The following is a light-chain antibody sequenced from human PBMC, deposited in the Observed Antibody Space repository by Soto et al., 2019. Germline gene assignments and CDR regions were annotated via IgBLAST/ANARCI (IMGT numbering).Light chain of an antibody. CDR2: DVS. Sequence: QSVLTQPRSVSGSPGQSVTISCTGTSNNVGGYDYVSWYQQHPGKAPKFIIYDVSKRPSGVPDRFSGSKSGNSASLTISGLQAEDEADYYCCSYAGSYSWVFGGGTKLTVL. CDR1: SNNVGGYDY. J-gene: IGLJ3*02. CDR3: CSYAGSYSWV. V-gene: IGLV2-11*01.